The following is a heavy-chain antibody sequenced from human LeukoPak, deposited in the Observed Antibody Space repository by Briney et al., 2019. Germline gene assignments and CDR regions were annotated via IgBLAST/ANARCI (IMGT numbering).Heavy chain of an antibody. CDR3: ARGDGSTNYHDHRLRY. CDR1: GFTFSGNS. Sequence: QPGGSLRLSCSASGFTFSGNSMNWVRQAPGKGLEWVSYIKSSGSDTHYADSVKGRFIISRDNARNSLFLQMNSLRDEDTAVYYCARGDGSTNYHDHRLRYWGRGTLVTVSS. V-gene: IGHV3-48*02. CDR2: IKSSGSDT. J-gene: IGHJ4*02. D-gene: IGHD3-10*01.